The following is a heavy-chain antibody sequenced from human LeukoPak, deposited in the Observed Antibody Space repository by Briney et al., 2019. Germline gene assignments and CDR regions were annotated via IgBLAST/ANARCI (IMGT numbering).Heavy chain of an antibody. Sequence: QPGRSLRLSCTTSGFTFGDYGVNWVRQAPGKGLEWVGFIRKKAHDWTPQYAASVQGRFTISRDDSKGIAYLEMSSLKTEDAAVYYCTRAGGYDNYLDYWGQGTPVTVSS. CDR3: TRAGGYDNYLDY. CDR2: IRKKAHDWTP. J-gene: IGHJ4*02. CDR1: GFTFGDYG. D-gene: IGHD5-12*01. V-gene: IGHV3-49*04.